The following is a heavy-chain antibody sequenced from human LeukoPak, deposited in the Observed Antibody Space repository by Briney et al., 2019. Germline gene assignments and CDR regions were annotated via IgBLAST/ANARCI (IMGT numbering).Heavy chain of an antibody. CDR2: INWSGGST. Sequence: GGSLRLSCATSGFTFDDYGMNWVRQAPGKGLEWVSGINWSGGSTYYADSVRGRFTISRDNAKSSLYLQMNSLRAEDTASYHCARDNSGMANWGQGTLVTVSS. V-gene: IGHV3-20*01. CDR3: ARDNSGMAN. J-gene: IGHJ4*02. CDR1: GFTFDDYG. D-gene: IGHD1-26*01.